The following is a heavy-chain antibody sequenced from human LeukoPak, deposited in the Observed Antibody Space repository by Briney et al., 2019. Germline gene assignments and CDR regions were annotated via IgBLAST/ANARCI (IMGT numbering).Heavy chain of an antibody. Sequence: ASVKVSCKASRGTFSSYAISWVRQAPGQGLEWMGRIIPILGIANYAQKFQGRVTITADKSTSTAYMELSSLRSEDTAVYYCARDGLYGDYGYYYGMDVWGQGTTVTVSS. J-gene: IGHJ6*02. V-gene: IGHV1-69*04. CDR3: ARDGLYGDYGYYYGMDV. D-gene: IGHD4-17*01. CDR2: IIPILGIA. CDR1: RGTFSSYA.